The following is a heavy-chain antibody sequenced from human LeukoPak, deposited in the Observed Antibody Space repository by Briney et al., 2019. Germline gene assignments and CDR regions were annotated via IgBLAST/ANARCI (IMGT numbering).Heavy chain of an antibody. D-gene: IGHD6-19*01. Sequence: GGTLRLSCAASGFTFSSYGMSWVRQAPGKGLEWVSGISWNSGSIGYADSVKGRFTISRDNAKNSLYLQMNSLRAEDTALYYCAKGDWYSSGWASFDYWGQGTLVTVSS. CDR1: GFTFSSYG. CDR3: AKGDWYSSGWASFDY. J-gene: IGHJ4*02. CDR2: ISWNSGSI. V-gene: IGHV3-9*01.